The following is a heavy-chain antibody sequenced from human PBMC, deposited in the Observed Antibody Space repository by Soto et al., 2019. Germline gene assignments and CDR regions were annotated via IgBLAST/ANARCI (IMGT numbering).Heavy chain of an antibody. J-gene: IGHJ4*02. CDR1: GGSISSGGYC. D-gene: IGHD6-19*01. CDR2: IYYSGST. CDR3: ARDPIAVAGEFDY. Sequence: PSETLSLTCSVSGGSISSGGYCWSWSRQHPGKGLEWIGYIYYSGSTYYNPSLKSRVTISVDTSKNQFSLKLSSVTAADTAVYYCARDPIAVAGEFDYWGQGTLVTVSS. V-gene: IGHV4-31*03.